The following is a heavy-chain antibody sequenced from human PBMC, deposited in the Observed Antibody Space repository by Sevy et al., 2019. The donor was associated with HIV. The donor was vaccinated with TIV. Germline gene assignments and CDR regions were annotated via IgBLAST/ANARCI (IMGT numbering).Heavy chain of an antibody. V-gene: IGHV4-61*02. J-gene: IGHJ4*02. D-gene: IGHD6-19*01. Sequence: SETLSLTCTVSGGSLSSSSYYWNWIRQPAGRGLEWIGRLYTSGSTNYNPSLKSRVTMSVDTSKNQFSLKLSSVTAADTAVYYCAGRIAVAAFDYWGQGYLVTVSS. CDR2: LYTSGST. CDR1: GGSLSSSSYY. CDR3: AGRIAVAAFDY.